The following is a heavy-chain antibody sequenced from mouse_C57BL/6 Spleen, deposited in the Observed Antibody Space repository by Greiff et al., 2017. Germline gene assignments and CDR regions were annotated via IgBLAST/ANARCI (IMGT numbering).Heavy chain of an antibody. J-gene: IGHJ3*01. CDR3: ARRRLREGVLAY. V-gene: IGHV1-55*01. CDR2: IYPGSGST. D-gene: IGHD2-4*01. CDR1: GYTFTSYW. Sequence: QVHVKQSGAELVKPGASVKMSCKASGYTFTSYWITWVKQRPGQGLEWIGDIYPGSGSTNYNEKFKSKATLTVDTSSSTAYMQLSSLTSEDSAVYYCARRRLREGVLAYWGQGTLVTVSA.